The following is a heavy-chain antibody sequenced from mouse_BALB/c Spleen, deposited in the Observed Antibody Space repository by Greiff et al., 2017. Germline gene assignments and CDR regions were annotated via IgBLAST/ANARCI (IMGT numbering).Heavy chain of an antibody. CDR2: ISSGSSTI. CDR1: GFTFSSFG. Sequence: EVMLVESGGGLVQPGGSRKLSCAASGFTFSSFGMHWVRQAPEKGLEWVAYISSGSSTINYADTVKGRFTISRDNPKNTLFLQMPSLRSEDTAMYFCARSDYYCFDYWGQGTTLTVSA. D-gene: IGHD1-1*01. J-gene: IGHJ2*01. V-gene: IGHV5-17*02. CDR3: ARSDYYCFDY.